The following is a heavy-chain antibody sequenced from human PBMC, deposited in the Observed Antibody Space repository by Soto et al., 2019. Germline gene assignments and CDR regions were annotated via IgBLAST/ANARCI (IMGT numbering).Heavy chain of an antibody. CDR1: GFTFTSSA. V-gene: IGHV1-58*01. D-gene: IGHD6-19*01. Sequence: SVKVSCKASGFTFTSSAVQWVRQARGQRLEWIGWIVVGSGNTNYAQKFQERVTITRGMSTSTAYMELSSLRSEDTAVYYCAAVDSSGWYDSVGAFDIWGQGTMVTVSS. J-gene: IGHJ3*02. CDR3: AAVDSSGWYDSVGAFDI. CDR2: IVVGSGNT.